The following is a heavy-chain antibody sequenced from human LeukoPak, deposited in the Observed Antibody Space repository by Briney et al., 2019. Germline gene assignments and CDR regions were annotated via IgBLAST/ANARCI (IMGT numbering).Heavy chain of an antibody. V-gene: IGHV3-21*06. Sequence: GGSLRLSCTASGFTFSTYAMTWVRQAPGKGLEWISSMSSGGSYIYYSDSVRGRFTISRYNAKSSLYLVMNSLRAEDTAIYYCARDRPTGSSRVFVVQWGQGTLVTVSS. D-gene: IGHD3-3*01. J-gene: IGHJ4*02. CDR2: MSSGGSYI. CDR1: GFTFSTYA. CDR3: ARDRPTGSSRVFVVQ.